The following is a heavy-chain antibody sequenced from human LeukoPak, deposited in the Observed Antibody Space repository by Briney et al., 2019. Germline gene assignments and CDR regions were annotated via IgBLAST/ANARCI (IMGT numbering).Heavy chain of an antibody. CDR3: AKDQGDIWFGESKPYYGMDV. CDR1: GFTFSSYA. Sequence: GGSQRLSCAASGFTFSSYAMSWVRQAPGKGLEWVSAISGSGGSTYYADSVKGRFTISRDNSKNTLYLQMNSLRAEDTAVYYCAKDQGDIWFGESKPYYGMDVWGQGTTVTVSS. D-gene: IGHD3-10*01. V-gene: IGHV3-23*01. J-gene: IGHJ6*02. CDR2: ISGSGGST.